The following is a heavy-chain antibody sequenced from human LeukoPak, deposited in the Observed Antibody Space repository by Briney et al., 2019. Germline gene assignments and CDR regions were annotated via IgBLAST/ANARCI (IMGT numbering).Heavy chain of an antibody. CDR2: ISGSGGST. D-gene: IGHD6-13*01. CDR1: GFTFSSYA. Sequence: GGSLRLSCAASGFTFSSYAMSWVRQAPGKGLEWVSAISGSGGSTYYADSVKGRFTISRDNSKNTLYLQMNSLRAENTAVYYCAKDRVAAAGIPGVFDYWGQGTLVTVSS. J-gene: IGHJ4*02. V-gene: IGHV3-23*01. CDR3: AKDRVAAAGIPGVFDY.